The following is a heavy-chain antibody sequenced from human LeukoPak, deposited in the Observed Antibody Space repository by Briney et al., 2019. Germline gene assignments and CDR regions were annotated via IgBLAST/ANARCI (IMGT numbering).Heavy chain of an antibody. CDR3: ARGVPTGVDYFDY. Sequence: PPGGSLRLSCAASGFTFSNYWMTWVRQAPGRGLEWVAVIKQDGSDKYYVDSVKGRFTISRDNAKNSLYLQMNSLRAEDTAVYYCARGVPTGVDYFDYWGQGTLVTVSS. J-gene: IGHJ4*02. CDR2: IKQDGSDK. V-gene: IGHV3-7*01. D-gene: IGHD2-8*02. CDR1: GFTFSNYW.